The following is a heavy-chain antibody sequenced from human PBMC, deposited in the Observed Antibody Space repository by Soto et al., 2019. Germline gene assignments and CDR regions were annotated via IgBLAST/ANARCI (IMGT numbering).Heavy chain of an antibody. Sequence: ASVKVSCKASGYTFTSYYMHWVRQAPGQGLEWMGIINPSGGSTNYAQKFQGRVTMTRDTSTSTVYMELSSLRSEDTAVYYCATNYNSYGSGSHQTPPWSYYYMDVWGRGTTVPVSS. CDR3: ATNYNSYGSGSHQTPPWSYYYMDV. J-gene: IGHJ6*03. CDR2: INPSGGST. V-gene: IGHV1-46*03. D-gene: IGHD3-10*01. CDR1: GYTFTSYY.